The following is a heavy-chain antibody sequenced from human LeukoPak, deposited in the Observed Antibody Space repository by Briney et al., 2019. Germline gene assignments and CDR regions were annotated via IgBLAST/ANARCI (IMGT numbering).Heavy chain of an antibody. J-gene: IGHJ4*02. D-gene: IGHD4-17*01. V-gene: IGHV3-74*01. CDR2: INSDGSIT. Sequence: GGSLRLSCAASGLTFSNFWMHWVRQAPGKGLVWVSRINSDGSITNYADSVKGRFTISRDISKNTLYLQMNSLRAEDTAVYYCAKDQQDYGDYTWAPDYWGQGTLVTVS. CDR1: GLTFSNFW. CDR3: AKDQQDYGDYTWAPDY.